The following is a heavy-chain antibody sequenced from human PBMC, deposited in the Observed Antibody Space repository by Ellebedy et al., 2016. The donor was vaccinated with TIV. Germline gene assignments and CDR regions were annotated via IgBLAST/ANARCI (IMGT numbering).Heavy chain of an antibody. J-gene: IGHJ4*02. D-gene: IGHD2-15*01. Sequence: GESLKISXEASGFTFNNYWMSWVRQAPGKGLEWVANINQDGSEKYYVDSVKGRFTISRDNAQNSLYLQMNSLRAEDTAVYHCARGYCSGGSCYGAGFDYWGQGTLVTVSS. V-gene: IGHV3-7*04. CDR3: ARGYCSGGSCYGAGFDY. CDR1: GFTFNNYW. CDR2: INQDGSEK.